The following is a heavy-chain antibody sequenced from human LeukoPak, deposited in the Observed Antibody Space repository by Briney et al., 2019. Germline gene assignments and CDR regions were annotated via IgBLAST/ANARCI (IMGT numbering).Heavy chain of an antibody. CDR3: ARVSRRTITIFGVVNYILDY. CDR1: GYTFTGYY. J-gene: IGHJ4*02. Sequence: GASVKVSCKASGYTFTGYYMHWVRQAPGQGLEWMGWINPNSGGANYAQKFQGRVTMTRDTSISTAYMELSRLRSDDTAVYYCARVSRRTITIFGVVNYILDYWGQGTLVTVSS. D-gene: IGHD3-3*01. V-gene: IGHV1-2*02. CDR2: INPNSGGA.